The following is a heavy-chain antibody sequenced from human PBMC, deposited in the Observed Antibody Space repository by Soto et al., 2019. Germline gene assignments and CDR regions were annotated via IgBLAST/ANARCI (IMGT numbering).Heavy chain of an antibody. CDR1: GYTFTSYG. V-gene: IGHV1-18*01. D-gene: IGHD2-15*01. Sequence: ASVKVSCKASGYTFTSYGISWVRQATGQGLEWMGWISAYNGNTNYAQKLQGRVTMTTDTSTSTAYMELRSLRSDDTAVYYCARGVGGDIVVVVAATPIYYFDYWGQGTLVTVSS. J-gene: IGHJ4*02. CDR2: ISAYNGNT. CDR3: ARGVGGDIVVVVAATPIYYFDY.